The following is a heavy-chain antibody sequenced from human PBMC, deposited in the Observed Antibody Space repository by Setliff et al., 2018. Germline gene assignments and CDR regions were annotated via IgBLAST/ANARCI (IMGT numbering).Heavy chain of an antibody. CDR2: ISAYNGNT. Sequence: ASVKVSCKDSGYTFSTYGISWVRQAPGQGLEWMGWISAYNGNTNYAQRFQGRVTMTTDTSASTAYMELRSLRSDDTAVYYCARGLIVLPGPSGDMGYFDYWGQGTLVTVS. V-gene: IGHV1-18*01. CDR3: ARGLIVLPGPSGDMGYFDY. CDR1: GYTFSTYG. J-gene: IGHJ4*02. D-gene: IGHD2-8*01.